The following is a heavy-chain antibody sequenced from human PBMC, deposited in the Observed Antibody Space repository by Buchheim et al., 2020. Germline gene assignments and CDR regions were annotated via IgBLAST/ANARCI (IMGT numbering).Heavy chain of an antibody. CDR2: ISSTGGST. J-gene: IGHJ4*02. V-gene: IGHV3-23*04. Sequence: EVQLVESGGGLVQPGGSLRLSCAASGFTVSSNYMSWVRQAPGKGLEWLSTISSTGGSTYYADSVKGRFTISRDNSKNTLYLQMNSLRAEDTAVYYCAKDREAAGGYFDYWGQGTL. D-gene: IGHD2-15*01. CDR1: GFTVSSNY. CDR3: AKDREAAGGYFDY.